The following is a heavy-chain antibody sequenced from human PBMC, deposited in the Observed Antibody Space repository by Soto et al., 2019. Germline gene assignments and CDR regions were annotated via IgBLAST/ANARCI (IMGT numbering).Heavy chain of an antibody. V-gene: IGHV3-23*01. D-gene: IGHD5-12*01. CDR2: VRGSGGNT. CDR1: GFTFSSYA. CDR3: AKGADIVATTFDY. Sequence: GGSLRLSCAASGFTFSSYAMTWVRQAPGRGLEWVAAVRGSGGNTYYADSVKGRFTISRDNAKNTLYLQMNSLRAEDTAVYYCAKGADIVATTFDYWGQGTLVTVSS. J-gene: IGHJ4*02.